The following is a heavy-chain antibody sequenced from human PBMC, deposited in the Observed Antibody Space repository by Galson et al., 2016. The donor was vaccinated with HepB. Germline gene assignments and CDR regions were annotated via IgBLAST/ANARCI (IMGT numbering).Heavy chain of an antibody. D-gene: IGHD2-21*02. CDR2: IDYTGSS. CDR1: GGSISGYY. V-gene: IGHV4-59*01. J-gene: IGHJ4*02. Sequence: SETLSLTCGVSGGSISGYYWSWIRQPPGKGLEWVGYIDYTGSSTYKPSLKSRVTFSVDTTKNQVSRKLSTVAAAYAGLYYCARWAYCGGNCYPNYFDSWGQGTLVTVSS. CDR3: ARWAYCGGNCYPNYFDS.